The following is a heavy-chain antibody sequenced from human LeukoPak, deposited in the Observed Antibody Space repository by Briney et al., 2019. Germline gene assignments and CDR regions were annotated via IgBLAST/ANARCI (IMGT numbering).Heavy chain of an antibody. CDR2: IYYSGNT. D-gene: IGHD3-22*01. V-gene: IGHV4-39*01. Sequence: SETLSLTCTVSGGSISSSSYYWGWIRQPPGKGLEWIGSIYYSGNTYYNASLKSQVSISIDTSKNQFSLRLTSVTAADTAVYYCARGATYYYDSSGYYLLDYWGQGTLVTVSS. CDR3: ARGATYYYDSSGYYLLDY. J-gene: IGHJ4*02. CDR1: GGSISSSSYY.